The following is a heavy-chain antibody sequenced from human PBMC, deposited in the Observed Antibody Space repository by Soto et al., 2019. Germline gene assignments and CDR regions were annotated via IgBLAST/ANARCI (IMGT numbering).Heavy chain of an antibody. V-gene: IGHV3-23*01. D-gene: IGHD3-22*01. CDR1: GFTFSSYA. CDR3: ANGGGYYCSSGPWT. CDR2: ISGSGGST. J-gene: IGHJ4*02. Sequence: VQLLESGGGLVQPGGSLRLSCAASGFTFSSYAMGWVRQAPGKGLEWVAAISGSGGSTYYADSVKGRFTISSDNSKNTLYLQIDSMRAEDRGVYYCANGGGYYCSSGPWTWGQGTLVTFSS.